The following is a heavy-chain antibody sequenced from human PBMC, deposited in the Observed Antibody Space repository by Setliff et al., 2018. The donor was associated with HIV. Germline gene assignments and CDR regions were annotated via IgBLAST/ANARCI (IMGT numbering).Heavy chain of an antibody. Sequence: KTSETLSLTCTVSGYPISSGYYWGWIRQPPGKGLEWIGSIYHSGTTYYNQSLKSRVTISVDTSKNQFPLKLSSATAADTAVYYCARRLQFLEFLHGVGGLDVWGQGTTVTVSS. CDR1: GYPISSGYY. J-gene: IGHJ6*02. CDR2: IYHSGTT. CDR3: ARRLQFLEFLHGVGGLDV. D-gene: IGHD3-3*01. V-gene: IGHV4-38-2*02.